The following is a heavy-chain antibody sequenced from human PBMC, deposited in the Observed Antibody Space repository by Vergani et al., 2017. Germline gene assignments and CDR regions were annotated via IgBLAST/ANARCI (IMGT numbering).Heavy chain of an antibody. CDR1: GGSFSGYY. CDR2: INHSGST. CDR3: ARRGPWELLDY. Sequence: QVQLQQWGAGLLKPSETLSLTCAVYGGSFSGYYWSWIRQPPGKGLEWIGEINHSGSTNYNPSLKSRVTISVDTSKNQFSLKLSSVTAADTAVYYCARRGPWELLDYWGQGTLVTVSS. D-gene: IGHD1-26*01. J-gene: IGHJ4*02. V-gene: IGHV4-34*01.